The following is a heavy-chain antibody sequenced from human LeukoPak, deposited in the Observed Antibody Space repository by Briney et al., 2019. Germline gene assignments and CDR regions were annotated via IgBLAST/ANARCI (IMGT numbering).Heavy chain of an antibody. CDR1: GFTFSDYN. D-gene: IGHD3-10*01. CDR3: ARWNYYGSGSYYPYYYYYMDV. Sequence: PGGSLRLSCAASGFTFSDYNMRWIRQAPGKGLEWVSSISRSGSTKYYADSVKGRFTISRDNAKNSLFLQMNSLRAEDTAVYYCARWNYYGSGSYYPYYYYYMDVWGKGTTVTISS. J-gene: IGHJ6*03. V-gene: IGHV3-11*04. CDR2: ISRSGSTK.